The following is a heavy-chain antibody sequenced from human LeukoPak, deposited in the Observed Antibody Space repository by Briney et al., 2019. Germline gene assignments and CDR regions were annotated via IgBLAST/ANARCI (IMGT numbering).Heavy chain of an antibody. D-gene: IGHD3-9*01. J-gene: IGHJ3*02. CDR3: AKASLRYFDWDAFDI. CDR2: ISYDGSNK. Sequence: GGSLRLSCAASGFTFSSYGMHWVRQAPGKGLEWVAVISYDGSNKYYADSVKGRFTISRDNSKNTLYLQMNSLGAEDTAVYYCAKASLRYFDWDAFDIWGQGTVVTVSS. V-gene: IGHV3-30*18. CDR1: GFTFSSYG.